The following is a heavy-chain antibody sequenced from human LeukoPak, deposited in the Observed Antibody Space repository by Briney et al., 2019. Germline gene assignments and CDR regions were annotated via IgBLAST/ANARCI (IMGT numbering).Heavy chain of an antibody. V-gene: IGHV4-39*01. Sequence: SETLSLTCTVSGGSISSSSYYWGWIRQPPGKGLEWIGSIYYSGSTYYNPSLKSRVTISVDTSKNQFSMKLSSVTAADTAVYYCARQSAAGHFDYWGQGTLVTVSS. J-gene: IGHJ4*02. CDR2: IYYSGST. CDR1: GGSISSSSYY. CDR3: ARQSAAGHFDY. D-gene: IGHD6-13*01.